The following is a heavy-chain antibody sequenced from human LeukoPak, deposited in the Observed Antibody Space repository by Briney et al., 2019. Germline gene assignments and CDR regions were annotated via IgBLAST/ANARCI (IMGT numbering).Heavy chain of an antibody. CDR1: GYTFTNYN. J-gene: IGHJ4*02. V-gene: IGHV1-46*01. CDR3: ARYIYGYLHY. D-gene: IGHD5-18*01. CDR2: INPSGGST. Sequence: SVKVSCKASGYTFTNYNIHWVRQAPGQGLEWMGIINPSGGSTSYAQKFQGRVTMTRDTSTSTVYMELSSLRSEDAAVYYCARYIYGYLHYWGQGTLVTVSS.